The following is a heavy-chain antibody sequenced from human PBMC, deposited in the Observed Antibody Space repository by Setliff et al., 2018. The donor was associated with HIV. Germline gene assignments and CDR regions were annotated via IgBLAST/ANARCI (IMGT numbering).Heavy chain of an antibody. CDR3: ARVYSRSWFFFDH. CDR1: GGSISSYY. CDR2: IYTSGST. V-gene: IGHV4-4*07. J-gene: IGHJ4*02. D-gene: IGHD6-13*01. Sequence: SETLSLTCSVSGGSISSYYWNWIRQPAGKGLEWIGRIYTSGSTNFNPPLQSRVTISVDTSKNQFSLKLSSVTAADTAVYYCARVYSRSWFFFDHWGQGILVTVSS.